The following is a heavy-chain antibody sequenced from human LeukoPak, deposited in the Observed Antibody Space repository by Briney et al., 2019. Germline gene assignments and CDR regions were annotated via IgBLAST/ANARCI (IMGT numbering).Heavy chain of an antibody. J-gene: IGHJ4*02. Sequence: PGGSLRLSCAASGFTFSSYGMHWVRQAPGKGLEWEAFIRYDGSSKYYADSVKGRFTISRDNSKNTLYLQMNSLRAEDTAVYYCARDETGRYYGSGSSFDYWGQGTLVTVSS. CDR1: GFTFSSYG. CDR2: IRYDGSSK. CDR3: ARDETGRYYGSGSSFDY. D-gene: IGHD3-10*01. V-gene: IGHV3-30*02.